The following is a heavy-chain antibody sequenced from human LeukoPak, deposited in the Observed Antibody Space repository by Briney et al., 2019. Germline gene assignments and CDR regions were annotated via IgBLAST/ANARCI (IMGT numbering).Heavy chain of an antibody. CDR2: IYYSGST. D-gene: IGHD3-22*01. CDR1: GGSISSYY. Sequence: PSENLSLTCTVSGGSISSYYWSWIRQPPGKGLEWIGYIYYSGSTNYNPSLKSRVTISVDTSKNQFSLKLTSLTAADTAVYYCARAGVSSGYWSLWGQGTLVTVSS. V-gene: IGHV4-59*01. J-gene: IGHJ4*02. CDR3: ARAGVSSGYWSL.